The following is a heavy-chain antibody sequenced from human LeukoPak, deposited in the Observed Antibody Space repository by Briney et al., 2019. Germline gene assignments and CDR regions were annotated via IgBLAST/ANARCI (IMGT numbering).Heavy chain of an antibody. CDR1: GYSFTAYY. Sequence: SVKVSCKASGYSFTAYYIYWVRQAPGQRLEWMGRIIPILNIANYAQKFQGRVTITADKSTSTASMELSSLRSEDTAVYYCARGTPTVVTHYFDYWGQGTLVTVSS. D-gene: IGHD4-23*01. J-gene: IGHJ4*02. CDR2: IIPILNIA. CDR3: ARGTPTVVTHYFDY. V-gene: IGHV1-69*04.